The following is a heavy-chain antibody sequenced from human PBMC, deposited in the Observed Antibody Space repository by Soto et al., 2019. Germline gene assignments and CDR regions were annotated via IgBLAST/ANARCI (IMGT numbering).Heavy chain of an antibody. V-gene: IGHV3-74*01. CDR3: LRDHPQYYLLRGSPRVYFDL. CDR1: GFTLSNFW. Sequence: EVQLVESGGGLVQPGGSLRLSCAASGFTLSNFWMHWVRQVPGKGLVWVSRINDDGSRTKYADSVEGRLTIASDNAKNTLYLQMDSLRVEDPAVSYCLRDHPQYYLLRGSPRVYFDLWRRGPLVTASS. CDR2: INDDGSRT. J-gene: IGHJ2*01. D-gene: IGHD2-15*01.